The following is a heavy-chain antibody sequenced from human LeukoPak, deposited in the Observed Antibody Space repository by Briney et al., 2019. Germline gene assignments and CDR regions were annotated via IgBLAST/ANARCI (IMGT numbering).Heavy chain of an antibody. J-gene: IGHJ5*02. Sequence: GGSLRLSCVASGFTFSSYAMSWVRQAPGKGLEWVSAISGSGGSTYYADSVKGRFTISRDNSKNTLYLQMNSLRAEDTAVYYCAADVRGVPNSKTNWFDPWGQGTLVTVSS. V-gene: IGHV3-23*01. CDR2: ISGSGGST. CDR3: AADVRGVPNSKTNWFDP. D-gene: IGHD3-10*02. CDR1: GFTFSSYA.